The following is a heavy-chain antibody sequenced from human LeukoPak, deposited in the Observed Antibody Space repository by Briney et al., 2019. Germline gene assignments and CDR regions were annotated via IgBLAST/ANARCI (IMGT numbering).Heavy chain of an antibody. CDR2: IYTSGST. V-gene: IGHV4-4*07. D-gene: IGHD5-18*01. CDR3: ARSAMANYYYGMDV. CDR1: GGSISSYY. J-gene: IGHJ6*04. Sequence: SETLSHTCTVSGGSISSYYWSWIRQPAGKGLEWIGRIYTSGSTNYNPSLKSRVTMSVDTSKDQFSLKLSSVTAADTAVYYCARSAMANYYYGMDVWGKGTTVTVSS.